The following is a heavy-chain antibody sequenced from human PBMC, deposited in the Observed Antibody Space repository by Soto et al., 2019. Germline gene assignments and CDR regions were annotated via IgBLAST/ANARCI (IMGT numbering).Heavy chain of an antibody. D-gene: IGHD2-2*01. Sequence: GESLKISCKGSGYNFASNWIGWVRQMAGKGLEWVAIIYPGDSDNRYSPSFQGQVTISADKSISTAYLEWSSLEASDTAIYFCATHYAHYFDYWGPGTLVTVSS. J-gene: IGHJ4*02. CDR3: ATHYAHYFDY. CDR2: IYPGDSDN. V-gene: IGHV5-51*01. CDR1: GYNFASNW.